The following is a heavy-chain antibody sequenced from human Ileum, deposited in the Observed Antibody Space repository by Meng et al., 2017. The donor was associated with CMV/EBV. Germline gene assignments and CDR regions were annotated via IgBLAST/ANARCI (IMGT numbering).Heavy chain of an antibody. D-gene: IGHD2-21*02. CDR2: IFATGET. CDR3: ARLRDEMSCGGDTCYYFDY. J-gene: IGHJ4*02. Sequence: SDGCDWSWIRQQPGKGLEWMRYIFATGETYYSPSLEGRLAMSVGNFKNRFSLELTSVTAADTAVYYCARLRDEMSCGGDTCYYFDYWGRGTLVTVSS. CDR1: SDGCD. V-gene: IGHV4-31*02.